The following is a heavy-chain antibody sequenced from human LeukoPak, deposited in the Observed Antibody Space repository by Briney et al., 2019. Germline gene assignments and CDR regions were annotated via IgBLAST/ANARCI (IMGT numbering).Heavy chain of an antibody. V-gene: IGHV3-23*01. CDR1: GFTFSSYA. J-gene: IGHJ4*02. Sequence: PGGSLRLSCAASGFTFSSYAMSWVRQAPGKGLEWVSAISGSGGSTYYADSVKGRFTISRDNSKNTLYLQMNSLRAEDTAVYYCARDSSWHVPVPENPVAFDYWGQGTLVTVSS. CDR2: ISGSGGST. D-gene: IGHD6-13*01. CDR3: ARDSSWHVPVPENPVAFDY.